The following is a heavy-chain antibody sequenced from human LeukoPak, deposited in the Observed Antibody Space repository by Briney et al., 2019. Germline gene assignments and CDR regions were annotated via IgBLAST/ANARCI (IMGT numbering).Heavy chain of an antibody. CDR2: TNTNAGNP. CDR1: ANTFSNFG. Sequence: SATPSCQTSANTFSNFGISCVRRAHEHVLEWMGSTNTNAGNPTYAQDFTGRFVFSLDTSVSTAYLQISSLKAEDTAFYYCAREGEADILTGYEFDYWGQGTLVTVSS. D-gene: IGHD3-9*01. V-gene: IGHV7-4-1*02. J-gene: IGHJ4*02. CDR3: AREGEADILTGYEFDY.